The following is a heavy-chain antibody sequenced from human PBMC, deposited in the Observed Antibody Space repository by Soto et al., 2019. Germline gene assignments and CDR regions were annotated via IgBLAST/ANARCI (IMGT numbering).Heavy chain of an antibody. CDR1: GYSISSGYY. Sequence: PSETLSLTCAVSGYSISSGYYWGWIRQPPGKGLEWIGSIYHRGSTYYNPSLKSRVTISVDTSKNQFSLNLSSVTAADTALYYCARETFHYYDSSGYYLDYWGQGTLVTVSS. V-gene: IGHV4-38-2*02. CDR3: ARETFHYYDSSGYYLDY. J-gene: IGHJ4*02. CDR2: IYHRGST. D-gene: IGHD3-22*01.